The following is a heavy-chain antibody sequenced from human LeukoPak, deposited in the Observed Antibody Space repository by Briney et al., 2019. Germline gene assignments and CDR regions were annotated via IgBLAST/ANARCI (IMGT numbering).Heavy chain of an antibody. CDR2: IYYSGST. CDR3: ARDMTIFGVVNIGGYMDV. V-gene: IGHV4-59*01. D-gene: IGHD3-3*01. J-gene: IGHJ6*03. Sequence: PSETLSLTCTVSGGSISSYFWSWIRPPPGTGLEWIGYIYYSGSTNYNPSLKSRVTISVDTSKNKFSLKLSSVTAADTAVYYCARDMTIFGVVNIGGYMDVWGKGTTVTVSS. CDR1: GGSISSYF.